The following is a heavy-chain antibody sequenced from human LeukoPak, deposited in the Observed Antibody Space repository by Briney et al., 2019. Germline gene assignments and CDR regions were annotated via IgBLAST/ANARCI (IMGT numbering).Heavy chain of an antibody. CDR3: ARPPSRGYSSSFEY. J-gene: IGHJ4*02. CDR2: IYPDESNI. D-gene: IGHD2-2*03. V-gene: IGHV5-51*01. CDR1: GSSFPTYW. Sequence: GASLKISCKGSGSSFPTYWIAWVRQMPGKGLEWMGIIYPDESNIRYSPSFQGQVTISADKSISTAYLQWSSLKASGTAMYYCARPPSRGYSSSFEYWGQGTLVTVSS.